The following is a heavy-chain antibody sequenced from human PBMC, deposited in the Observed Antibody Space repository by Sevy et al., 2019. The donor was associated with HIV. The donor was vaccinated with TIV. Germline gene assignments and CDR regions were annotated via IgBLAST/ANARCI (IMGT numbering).Heavy chain of an antibody. CDR3: AKDINRGCDGVNCYSYYYYFYGLDV. CDR2: ISWNSRNI. J-gene: IGHJ6*02. D-gene: IGHD2-21*01. CDR1: GFPFNDHA. Sequence: GGSLRLSCAASGFPFNDHAMHWVRVVPGKGLEWVSGISWNSRNIGYADSVKGPFTISRDNTRHSVYLEMNSLRPEDTALYYCAKDINRGCDGVNCYSYYYYFYGLDVWGQGTTVTVSS. V-gene: IGHV3-9*01.